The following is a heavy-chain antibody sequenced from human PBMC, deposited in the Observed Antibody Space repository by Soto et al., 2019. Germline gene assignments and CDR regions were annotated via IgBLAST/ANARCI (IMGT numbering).Heavy chain of an antibody. CDR1: GDSINSNYC. CDR2: IYYSGGT. D-gene: IGHD6-19*01. Sequence: QVQLQESGPGLVRPSGTLSLTCAVSGDSINSNYCWTWVRQPPGKGLEWLAEIYYSGGTSYNPSLKSRVTISMDKSKNQFSLNLTSVTAADTAMYYCARDTGWGLGYWGQGPLVTVSS. J-gene: IGHJ4*02. CDR3: ARDTGWGLGY. V-gene: IGHV4-4*02.